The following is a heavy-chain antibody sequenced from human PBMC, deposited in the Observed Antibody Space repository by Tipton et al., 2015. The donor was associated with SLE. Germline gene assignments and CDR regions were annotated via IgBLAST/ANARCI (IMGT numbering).Heavy chain of an antibody. V-gene: IGHV4-39*01. CDR1: GGSISSSSYY. CDR2: IYYSGST. J-gene: IGHJ3*02. Sequence: TLSLTCTVSGGSISSSSYYWGWLRQPPGKGLEWIGSIYYSGSTYYNPSLKSRVTISVDTSKNQFSLKLSSVTAADTAVYYCARRITMVRGANDAFDIWGQGTMVTVSS. CDR3: ARRITMVRGANDAFDI. D-gene: IGHD3-10*01.